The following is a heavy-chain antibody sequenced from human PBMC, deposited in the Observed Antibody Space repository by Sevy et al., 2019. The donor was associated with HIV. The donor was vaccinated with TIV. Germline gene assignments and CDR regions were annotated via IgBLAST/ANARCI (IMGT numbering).Heavy chain of an antibody. Sequence: ASVKVSCKASGYTFTSYDINWVRQATGQGLEWMGWMNPNSGSTGYAQKFQGRVTMIRNTSINTAYMELSSLRSEDTAVYYCARVVFASSGWYYWGQGTLVTVSS. D-gene: IGHD6-19*01. CDR3: ARVVFASSGWYY. CDR2: MNPNSGST. V-gene: IGHV1-8*01. CDR1: GYTFTSYD. J-gene: IGHJ4*02.